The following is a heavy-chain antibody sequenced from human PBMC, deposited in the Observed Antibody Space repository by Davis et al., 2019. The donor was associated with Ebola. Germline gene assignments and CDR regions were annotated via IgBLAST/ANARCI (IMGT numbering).Heavy chain of an antibody. CDR1: GGSISSSSYY. CDR3: ARDSLRLLISWYFDL. D-gene: IGHD5-12*01. V-gene: IGHV4-39*07. Sequence: MPGGSLRLSCTVSGGSISSSSYYWGWIRQPPGKGLEWIGEIYHSGSTNYNPSLKSRVTISVDKSKNQFSLKLSSVTAADTAVYYCARDSLRLLISWYFDLWGRGTLVTVSS. J-gene: IGHJ2*01. CDR2: IYHSGST.